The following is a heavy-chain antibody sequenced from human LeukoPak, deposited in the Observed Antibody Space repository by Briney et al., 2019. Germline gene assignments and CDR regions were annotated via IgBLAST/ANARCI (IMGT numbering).Heavy chain of an antibody. CDR1: GYSFTSYW. J-gene: IGHJ4*02. V-gene: IGHV5-51*01. Sequence: GESLKISCKGSGYSFTSYWIGWVRQMPGKGLGWMGIIYPGDSNTRYSPSFQGQVTISADKSISTAYLQWGSLKASDTAVYYCARMIGRYWVYWGQGTLVTVSS. D-gene: IGHD3-9*01. CDR3: ARMIGRYWVY. CDR2: IYPGDSNT.